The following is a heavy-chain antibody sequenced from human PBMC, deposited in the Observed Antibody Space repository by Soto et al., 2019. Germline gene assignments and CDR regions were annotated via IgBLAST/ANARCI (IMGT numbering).Heavy chain of an antibody. CDR1: GYTFTAYY. Sequence: QAQLVQSGAEVKKPGASVKVSCKTSGYTFTAYYIHWVRQAPGQGLEWVGWINPKTGDTKYAQKLQGSVTMTGDTSITTAYMELGRLRSDDTAVYYCARQLAYCGGDCYTEPIDYWGQGTLVTVSS. CDR2: INPKTGDT. J-gene: IGHJ4*02. V-gene: IGHV1-2*02. D-gene: IGHD2-21*02. CDR3: ARQLAYCGGDCYTEPIDY.